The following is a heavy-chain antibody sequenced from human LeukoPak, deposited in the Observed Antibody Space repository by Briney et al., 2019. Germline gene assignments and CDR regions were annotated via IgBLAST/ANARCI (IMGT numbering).Heavy chain of an antibody. D-gene: IGHD1-26*01. Sequence: ASVTVSCKASGYTFTSYDINWVRQATGQGLEWMGWMNPNSGNTGYAQKFQGRVTITRNTSISTAYMELSSLRSEDTAVYYCARGDIVGATTGDYWGQGTLVTVSS. J-gene: IGHJ4*02. CDR3: ARGDIVGATTGDY. CDR1: GYTFTSYD. V-gene: IGHV1-8*03. CDR2: MNPNSGNT.